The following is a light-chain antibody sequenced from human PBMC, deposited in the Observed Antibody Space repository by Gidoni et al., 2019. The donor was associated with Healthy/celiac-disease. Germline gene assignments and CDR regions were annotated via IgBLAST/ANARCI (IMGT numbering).Light chain of an antibody. Sequence: NFMLTHPHSVSESQGKTVTSSCTGSSGSIASNYVQWYHQRPGSAPTTVIYEDNKKPSGVPDRFSGSIDSSSNSASLTISGLKTEDEADYYCQSYDSSNRVFGGGTKLTVL. CDR2: EDN. CDR3: QSYDSSNRV. V-gene: IGLV6-57*02. J-gene: IGLJ3*02. CDR1: SGSIASNY.